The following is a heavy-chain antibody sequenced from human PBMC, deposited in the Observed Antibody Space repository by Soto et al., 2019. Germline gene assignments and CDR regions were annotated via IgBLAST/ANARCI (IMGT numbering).Heavy chain of an antibody. CDR1: GYTFTSYG. CDR3: ARDRSRRATMVVVPFDP. Sequence: QVQLVQSGAEVKKPGASVKVSCKASGYTFTSYGISWVRQAPGQGLEWMGWISAYNGNTNYAQKLQGRVTMTTDTSKSTAYTELRSLRSDDTAVYYCARDRSRRATMVVVPFDPWGQGTLVTVSS. J-gene: IGHJ5*02. D-gene: IGHD3-22*01. V-gene: IGHV1-18*01. CDR2: ISAYNGNT.